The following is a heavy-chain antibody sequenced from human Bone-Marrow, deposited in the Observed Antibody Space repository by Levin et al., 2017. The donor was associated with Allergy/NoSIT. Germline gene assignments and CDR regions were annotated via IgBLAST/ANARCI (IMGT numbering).Heavy chain of an antibody. D-gene: IGHD3-3*01. CDR1: GYYISSNYY. Sequence: GSLRLSCAVSGYYISSNYYWGWIRQSPGKGLEWIGSIYHDGSSDYNPSLKSRIAISVDTSKNQFSLKVTSVTAAHPAVYYCARAGYSGFWSGPRAEYFQHWGQGSLVTVSS. CDR2: IYHDGSS. J-gene: IGHJ1*01. V-gene: IGHV4-38-2*01. CDR3: ARAGYSGFWSGPRAEYFQH.